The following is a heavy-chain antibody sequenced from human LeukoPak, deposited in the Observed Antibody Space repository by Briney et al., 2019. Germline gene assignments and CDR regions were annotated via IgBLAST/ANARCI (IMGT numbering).Heavy chain of an antibody. CDR2: ISSSSSYI. V-gene: IGHV3-21*01. D-gene: IGHD3-9*01. J-gene: IGHJ4*02. Sequence: GGSLRLSCAASGFTFSSYSMNWVRQAPGKGLEWVSSISSSSSYIYYADSVKGRFTISRDNAKNSLYLQMNSLRAEDTAVYYCARDGSYYDILTGYYSIDYWGQGTLVTVSS. CDR3: ARDGSYYDILTGYYSIDY. CDR1: GFTFSSYS.